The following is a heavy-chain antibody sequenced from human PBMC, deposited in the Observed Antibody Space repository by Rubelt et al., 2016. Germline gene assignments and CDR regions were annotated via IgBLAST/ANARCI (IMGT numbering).Heavy chain of an antibody. CDR3: ARVSHDSSGYPLAGAFDI. V-gene: IGHV1-18*01. CDR2: ISAYNGNT. CDR1: GYTFTSYG. D-gene: IGHD3-22*01. J-gene: IGHJ3*02. Sequence: QVQLVQSGAEVKKPGASVKVSCKASGYTFTSYGISWVRQAPGQGLEWMGWISAYNGNTNYAQKLQGRVTMTTDTSTSTAYMELRGLRSDDTAVYYCARVSHDSSGYPLAGAFDIWGQGTMVTVSS.